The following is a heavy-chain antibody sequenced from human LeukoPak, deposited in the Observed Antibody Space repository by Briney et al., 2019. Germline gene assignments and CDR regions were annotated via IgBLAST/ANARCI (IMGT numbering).Heavy chain of an antibody. V-gene: IGHV4-59*01. D-gene: IGHD4-17*01. CDR1: GGSISSYY. Sequence: SETLSLTCTVSGGSISSYYWSWIRQPPGKGLEWIGYIYYSGSTNYNPSLKSRVTISVDTSKNQFSLKLSSVTAADTAVYYCARVLLYGCEFRYFDLWGRGTLVTVSA. CDR2: IYYSGST. CDR3: ARVLLYGCEFRYFDL. J-gene: IGHJ2*01.